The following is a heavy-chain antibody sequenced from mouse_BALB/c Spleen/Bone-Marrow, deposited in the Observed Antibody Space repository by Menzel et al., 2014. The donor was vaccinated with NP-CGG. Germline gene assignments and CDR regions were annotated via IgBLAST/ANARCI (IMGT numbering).Heavy chain of an antibody. CDR1: GFNIKDYY. J-gene: IGHJ2*01. CDR2: IDPENGNT. D-gene: IGHD2-14*01. CDR3: VAYYRYEDYFDY. V-gene: IGHV14-1*02. Sequence: VQLQQSGAELVRPGALVKLSCKASGFNIKDYYMHWVKQRPEQGLAWIGWIDPENGNTIYDPKFQGKASITADTSSNTAYLQLSSLTSEGTAVYYCVAYYRYEDYFDYWGQGTTLTVSS.